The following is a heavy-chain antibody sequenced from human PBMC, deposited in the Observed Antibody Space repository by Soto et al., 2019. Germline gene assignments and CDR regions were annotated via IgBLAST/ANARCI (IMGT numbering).Heavy chain of an antibody. CDR2: IYSSGST. Sequence: SENMALTYTVSVGAINSYYWTWIRQPAGKGLEWIGRIYSSGSTKYNPSLQSRVTMSLDTSKNQFSLRLTSVTAADAAVYYCAIRQRFSDRFVPWGKVT. V-gene: IGHV4-4*07. D-gene: IGHD3-3*01. CDR3: AIRQRFSDRFVP. CDR1: VGAINSYY. J-gene: IGHJ5*02.